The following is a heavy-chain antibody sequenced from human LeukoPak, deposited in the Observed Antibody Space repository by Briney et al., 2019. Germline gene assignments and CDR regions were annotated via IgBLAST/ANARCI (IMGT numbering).Heavy chain of an antibody. J-gene: IGHJ4*02. CDR1: GGSISSGGYY. Sequence: SETLSLTCTVSGGSISSGGYYWSWIRQPPGKGLEWIGYIYHSGSTYYNPSLKSRVTISVDRSKNQFSLKLSSVTAADTAVYYCARVGKSGSYYGDTPFDYWGQGTLVTVSS. D-gene: IGHD1-26*01. CDR2: IYHSGST. CDR3: ARVGKSGSYYGDTPFDY. V-gene: IGHV4-30-2*01.